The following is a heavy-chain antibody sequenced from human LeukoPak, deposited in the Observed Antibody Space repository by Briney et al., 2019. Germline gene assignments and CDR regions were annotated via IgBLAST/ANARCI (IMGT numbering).Heavy chain of an antibody. CDR1: GFSRGRRAMC. V-gene: IGHV2-70*01. Sequence: SGPSLMISTQTLRLTCTFSGFSRGRRAMCESWIRQPPVKALECLAHFDWDDDKYYSTCLKTRLTNSTGTSKNQVVLTMTNMDPVDTATYYCARIYRYCSTTSCYVPDYWGQGTLVTVSS. J-gene: IGHJ4*02. CDR3: ARIYRYCSTTSCYVPDY. CDR2: FDWDDDK. D-gene: IGHD2-2*01.